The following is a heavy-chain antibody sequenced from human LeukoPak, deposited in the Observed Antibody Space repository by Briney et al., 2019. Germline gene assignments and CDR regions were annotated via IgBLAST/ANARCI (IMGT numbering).Heavy chain of an antibody. CDR1: GFTVSSNY. CDR2: IYSGGST. V-gene: IGHV3-53*01. CDR3: ARMTTVVTPGYFQH. J-gene: IGHJ1*01. D-gene: IGHD4-23*01. Sequence: GGSLRLSCAASGFTVSSNYMSWVRQAPGKGLEWVSVIYSGGSTYYADSVKGRFTISRDNSKNTLYLQMNSLRAEDTAVYYCARMTTVVTPGYFQHWGQGTLVTVSS.